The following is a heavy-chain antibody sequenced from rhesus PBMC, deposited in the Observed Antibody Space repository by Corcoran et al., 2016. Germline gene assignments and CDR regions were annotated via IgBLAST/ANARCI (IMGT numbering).Heavy chain of an antibody. D-gene: IGHD3-28*01. Sequence: QVQLQESGPGLVTPLETLSLTCAVSGGSISGAYDWRWIRPPPGKGLQWIGYISGSSGSTNYNPSLKNRVTISKDTSKNQFSLKLSSVNAADTAVYYCASRRYESGYYHDYWGQGVLVTVSS. CDR1: GGSISGAYD. CDR3: ASRRYESGYYHDY. V-gene: IGHV4-76*01. J-gene: IGHJ4*01. CDR2: ISGSSGST.